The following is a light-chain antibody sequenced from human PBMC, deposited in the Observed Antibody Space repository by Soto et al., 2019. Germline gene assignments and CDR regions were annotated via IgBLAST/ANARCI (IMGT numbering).Light chain of an antibody. Sequence: DIVMTQSPDSLALSLGERATINCKSSQSVLYSSNNKNYLTWYQQEPGQPPKLVIYWASTRESGVPDRFSGSASGTDFTLTISSLQAEDVAVYYCQQYYSIPPTFGGGTKVEIK. CDR1: QSVLYSSNNKNY. J-gene: IGKJ4*01. CDR2: WAS. V-gene: IGKV4-1*01. CDR3: QQYYSIPPT.